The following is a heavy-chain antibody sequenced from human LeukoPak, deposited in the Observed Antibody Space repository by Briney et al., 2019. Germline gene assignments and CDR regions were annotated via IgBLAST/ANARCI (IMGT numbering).Heavy chain of an antibody. Sequence: ASVTVSFTASGGTFSSYAISWVRQAPGQGLEWMGGIIPIFGTANYAQKFQGRVTITADESTSTAYMELSSLGSEDTAVYYCARDPPMEAAMGTEGDYWGQGTLVTVSS. CDR3: ARDPPMEAAMGTEGDY. CDR2: IIPIFGTA. D-gene: IGHD5-18*01. CDR1: GGTFSSYA. J-gene: IGHJ4*02. V-gene: IGHV1-69*13.